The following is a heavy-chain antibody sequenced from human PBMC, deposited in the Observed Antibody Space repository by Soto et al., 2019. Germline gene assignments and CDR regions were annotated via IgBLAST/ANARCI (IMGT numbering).Heavy chain of an antibody. V-gene: IGHV3-23*01. CDR3: ARAGAVAGTGWYFDL. J-gene: IGHJ2*01. CDR2: ISGSGGST. CDR1: GFTFSSYA. Sequence: GGSLRLSCAASGFTFSSYAMSWVRQAPGKGLEWVSAISGSGGSTYYADSVKGRFTISRENAKNSLYLQMNSLRAGDTAVYYCARAGAVAGTGWYFDLWGRGTLVTVSS. D-gene: IGHD6-19*01.